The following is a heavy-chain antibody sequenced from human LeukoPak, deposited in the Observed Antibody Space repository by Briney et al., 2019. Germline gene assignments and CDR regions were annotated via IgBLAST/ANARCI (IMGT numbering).Heavy chain of an antibody. CDR2: IYYSGST. J-gene: IGHJ6*03. D-gene: IGHD3-22*01. CDR3: ARGRGYYDSSGYYIGGYYYYYYYMDV. Sequence: PSETLSLTCTVSGGSISSYYWSWIRQPPGKGVEWIGYIYYSGSTNYNPSLKSRVTISVDTSKNQFSLKLSSVTAADTAVYYCARGRGYYDSSGYYIGGYYYYYYYMDVWGKGTTVTISS. V-gene: IGHV4-59*01. CDR1: GGSISSYY.